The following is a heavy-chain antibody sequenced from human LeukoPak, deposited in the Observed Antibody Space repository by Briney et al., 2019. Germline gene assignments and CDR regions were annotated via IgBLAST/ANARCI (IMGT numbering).Heavy chain of an antibody. Sequence: PGGSLRLSCAASGFTFSSYWMSWVRQAPGKGLEWVANIKQDGSEKYYVDSVKGRFTISRDNANNSLYLQMNSLRAEDTAVYYCARRGSYYYYYMDVWGKGTTVTVSS. J-gene: IGHJ6*03. CDR3: ARRGSYYYYYMDV. V-gene: IGHV3-7*01. CDR2: IKQDGSEK. D-gene: IGHD3-10*01. CDR1: GFTFSSYW.